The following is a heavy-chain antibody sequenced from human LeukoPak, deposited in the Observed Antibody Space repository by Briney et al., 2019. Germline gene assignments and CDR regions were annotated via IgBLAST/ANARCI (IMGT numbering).Heavy chain of an antibody. CDR3: ATKPSTMVRGVIPNWFDP. CDR1: GVTFSNYA. D-gene: IGHD3-10*01. J-gene: IGHJ5*02. Sequence: GGSLRLSCAASGVTFSNYAMNWVRQAPGQGLEWVSVISGSGGTTAYAASVKGRFTISRDNSENTLYLQMSSLRAEDTAVYYCATKPSTMVRGVIPNWFDPWGQGTLVTVSS. CDR2: ISGSGGTT. V-gene: IGHV3-23*01.